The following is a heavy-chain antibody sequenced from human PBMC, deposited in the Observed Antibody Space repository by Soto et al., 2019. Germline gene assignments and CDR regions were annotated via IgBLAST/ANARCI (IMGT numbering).Heavy chain of an antibody. Sequence: GSLKLSFAASGLTFSNAWMSWVRQAPGKGLEWVGRIKSKTDGGTTDYAAPVKGRFTISRDDSKNTLYLQMNSLKTEDTAVYYCNTVTLNSGYDYVISYWGQGTLVTVSS. V-gene: IGHV3-15*01. D-gene: IGHD5-12*01. CDR2: IKSKTDGGTT. CDR1: GLTFSNAW. J-gene: IGHJ4*02. CDR3: NTVTLNSGYDYVISY.